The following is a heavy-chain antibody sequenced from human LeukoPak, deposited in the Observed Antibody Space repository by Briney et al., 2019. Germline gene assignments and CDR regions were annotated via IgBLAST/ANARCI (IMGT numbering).Heavy chain of an antibody. CDR2: IWPDVSDT. J-gene: IGHJ5*01. CDR3: ARWGVNAGLDR. CDR1: GFTFRDYW. V-gene: IGHV3-7*01. D-gene: IGHD3-10*01. Sequence: GASLRLSCAASGFTFRDYWMAWVRQAPGKGLEWVANIWPDVSDTYHVDSVRGRFTISRDNAQSSLNLQMNSLRAEDSAVYYCARWGVNAGLDRWGQGTLVIVSS.